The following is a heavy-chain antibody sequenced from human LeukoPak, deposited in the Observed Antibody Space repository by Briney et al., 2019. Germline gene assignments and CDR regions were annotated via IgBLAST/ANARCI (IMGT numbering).Heavy chain of an antibody. CDR2: IYHSGST. J-gene: IGHJ4*02. D-gene: IGHD4-17*01. CDR1: GGSISSSNW. V-gene: IGHV4-4*02. CDR3: ARTYGDYRFDY. Sequence: NASGTLSLTCAVSGGSISSSNWWSWVRQPPGKGLEWIGEIYHSGSTNYNPSLKSRVTISVDRSKNQFSLKLSSVTAADTAVYFCARTYGDYRFDYWGQGTLVTVSS.